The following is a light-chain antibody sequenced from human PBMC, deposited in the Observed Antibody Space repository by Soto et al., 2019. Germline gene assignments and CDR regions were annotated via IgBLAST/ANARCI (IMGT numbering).Light chain of an antibody. V-gene: IGKV3-11*01. CDR2: DAS. J-gene: IGKJ1*01. CDR1: QSVSSY. Sequence: EIVLTQSPATLSLSPGEIATLSCRASQSVSSYLAWYHQKPGQAPRLLIYDASNRATGIPARFSGSGSGTDFTLTISSLEPDDFAVYYCQQRSNWPRTFGQGTKVELK. CDR3: QQRSNWPRT.